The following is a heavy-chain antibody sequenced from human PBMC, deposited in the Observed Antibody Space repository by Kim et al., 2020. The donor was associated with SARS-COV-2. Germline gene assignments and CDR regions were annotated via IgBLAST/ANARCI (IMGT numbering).Heavy chain of an antibody. CDR2: INPNSGAT. J-gene: IGHJ5*02. Sequence: ASVKVSCKASGYTFTGYYMHWVRQAPGQGLEWMGCINPNSGATNFAQNFQGRVTMTRDTSISTAYMELTRLRSDDTAVYYCATPRRYDSSDYFRAWGQGTLVTVSS. D-gene: IGHD3-22*01. CDR3: ATPRRYDSSDYFRA. V-gene: IGHV1-2*02. CDR1: GYTFTGYY.